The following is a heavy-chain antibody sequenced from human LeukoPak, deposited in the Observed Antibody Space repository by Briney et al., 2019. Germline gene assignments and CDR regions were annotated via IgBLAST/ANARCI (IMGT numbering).Heavy chain of an antibody. Sequence: ASVKVSCKASGYTFTSCDINWVRQATGQGLEWMGWMNPNSGNTGYAQKFQGRVTMTRNTSISTAYMELSSLRSEDTAVYYCARPNSVLRFLEWPKGGYYYYYMDVWGKGTTVTVSS. CDR2: MNPNSGNT. D-gene: IGHD3-3*01. CDR1: GYTFTSCD. J-gene: IGHJ6*03. V-gene: IGHV1-8*01. CDR3: ARPNSVLRFLEWPKGGYYYYYMDV.